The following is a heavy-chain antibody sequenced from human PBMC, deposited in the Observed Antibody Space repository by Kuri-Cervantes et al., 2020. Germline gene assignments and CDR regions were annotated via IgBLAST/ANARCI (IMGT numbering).Heavy chain of an antibody. D-gene: IGHD3-22*01. CDR2: IDWDDDK. J-gene: IGHJ4*02. CDR1: GFSLSTTGMR. V-gene: IGHV2-70D*14. Sequence: SGPTLVKPTQTLTLTCTLSGFSLSTTGMRMSWFRQPPNKALEWLARIDWDDDKFYRASMKTRLTISKDTSKNQVVLTMTNMDPVDTATYYCARTFSGYTHYYFDYWGQGALVTVSS. CDR3: ARTFSGYTHYYFDY.